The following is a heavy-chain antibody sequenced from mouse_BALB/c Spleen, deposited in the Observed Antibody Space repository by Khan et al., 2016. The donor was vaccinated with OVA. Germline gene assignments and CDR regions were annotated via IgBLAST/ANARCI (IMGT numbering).Heavy chain of an antibody. CDR3: VRDGAYHRNDGWFAY. Sequence: QVQLQQSGAELARPGASVKMSCKASGYTFTSYTIHWIKERPGQGLEWIGNINPSNGYTNYNQKFKDKATLTTDKSSTTAYLQLSSLTSDDSAVXNCVRDGAYHRNDGWFAYWGQGTLVTVSA. CDR1: GYTFTSYT. J-gene: IGHJ3*01. D-gene: IGHD2-14*01. V-gene: IGHV1-4*01. CDR2: INPSNGYT.